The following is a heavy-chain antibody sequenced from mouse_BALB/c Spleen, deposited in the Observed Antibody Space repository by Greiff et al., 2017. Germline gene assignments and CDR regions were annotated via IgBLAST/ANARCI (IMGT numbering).Heavy chain of an antibody. Sequence: EVKLMESGGGLVQPKGSLKLSCAASGFTFNTYAMNWVRQAPGKGLEWVARIRSKSNNYATYYADSVKDRFTISRDDSQSMLYLQMNNLKTEDTAMYYCVRPSTSGAMDYWGQGTSVTVSS. V-gene: IGHV10-1*02. CDR3: VRPSTSGAMDY. CDR2: IRSKSNNYAT. D-gene: IGHD1-1*01. J-gene: IGHJ4*01. CDR1: GFTFNTYA.